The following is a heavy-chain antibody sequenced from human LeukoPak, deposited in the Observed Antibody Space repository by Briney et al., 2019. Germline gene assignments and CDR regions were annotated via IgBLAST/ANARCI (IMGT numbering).Heavy chain of an antibody. J-gene: IGHJ4*02. Sequence: GASVKVSCKASGGTFSSYTISWVRQAPGQGLEWMGRIIPILGIANYAQKFQGRVTITADKSTSTAYMELSSLRSEDTAVYYCTTYCGGDCYSFFGYWGQGTLVTVSS. V-gene: IGHV1-69*02. CDR1: GGTFSSYT. CDR3: TTYCGGDCYSFFGY. D-gene: IGHD2-21*02. CDR2: IIPILGIA.